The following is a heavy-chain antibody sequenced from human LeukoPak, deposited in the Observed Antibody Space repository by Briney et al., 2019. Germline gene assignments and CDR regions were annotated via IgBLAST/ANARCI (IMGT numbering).Heavy chain of an antibody. CDR2: FCGSGGST. CDR3: ANLPGLRYYFDY. Sequence: GGPPRLSCAASASTISSHAMSSIRQAPAKGLEWVSAFCGSGGSTFYAGSVKGWFTISRDNSKNTLYLQMNSLGAEDTAVYYCANLPGLRYYFDYWGQGTLVTVSS. CDR1: ASTISSHA. V-gene: IGHV3-23*01. J-gene: IGHJ4*02.